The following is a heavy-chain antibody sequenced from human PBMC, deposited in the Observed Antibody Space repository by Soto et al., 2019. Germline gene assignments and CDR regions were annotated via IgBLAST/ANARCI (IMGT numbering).Heavy chain of an antibody. Sequence: SQSLSLTCAISGDSVSSTSTAWSWIRQSPSRDLEWLGRTYYRSNWYTDYAVSVKSRITISPDTSKNQFPLQLNSVTPEDTAVYYCARGSYYSGWVWGQGXLVTVYS. CDR1: GDSVSSTSTA. CDR3: ARGSYYSGWV. CDR2: TYYRSNWYT. V-gene: IGHV6-1*01. D-gene: IGHD6-19*01. J-gene: IGHJ4*02.